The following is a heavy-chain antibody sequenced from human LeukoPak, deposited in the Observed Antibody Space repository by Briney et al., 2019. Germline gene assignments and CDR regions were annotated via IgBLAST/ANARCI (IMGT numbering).Heavy chain of an antibody. V-gene: IGHV3-48*04. CDR3: AKCSASYSNDAFDV. CDR1: GFTFSSYS. CDR2: ISSSSSTI. D-gene: IGHD3-10*02. Sequence: GGSLRLSCAASGFTFSSYSMNWVRQAPGKGLEWVSYISSSSSTIYYADSVKGRFIISRDNSKNILYLQMNSLRAEDTAIYYCAKCSASYSNDAFDVWGRGTMVTVSS. J-gene: IGHJ3*01.